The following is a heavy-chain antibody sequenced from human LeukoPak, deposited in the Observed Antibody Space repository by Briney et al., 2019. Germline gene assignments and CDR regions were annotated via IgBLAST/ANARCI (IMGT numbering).Heavy chain of an antibody. J-gene: IGHJ3*02. CDR2: IYPGDSDT. D-gene: IGHD5-18*01. V-gene: IGHV5-51*01. CDR3: ARRRYSYGYPVDAFDI. Sequence: GESLKISCKGSGYSFTSYWIGWVRQMPGKGLEWMGIIYPGDSDTRYSPSFQGQVTISADKSISTAYLQWSSLKASDTAMYYCARRRYSYGYPVDAFDIWGQGTMVTVSS. CDR1: GYSFTSYW.